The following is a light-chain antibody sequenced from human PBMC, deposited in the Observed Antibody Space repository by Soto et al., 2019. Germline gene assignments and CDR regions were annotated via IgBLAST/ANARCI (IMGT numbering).Light chain of an antibody. Sequence: QSALNQPASVSGSPGQSITISRTGTSSDVGGYNYVSWYQQHPGKAPKLMIYDVSNRPSGVSNRFSGSKSGNTASLAISGLQAEDEADYYCSSYTSSSTYVFGTGTKVTVL. CDR1: SSDVGGYNY. CDR2: DVS. V-gene: IGLV2-14*01. CDR3: SSYTSSSTYV. J-gene: IGLJ1*01.